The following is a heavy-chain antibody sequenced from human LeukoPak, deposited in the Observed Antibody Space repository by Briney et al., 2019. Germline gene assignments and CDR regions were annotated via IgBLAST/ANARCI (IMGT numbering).Heavy chain of an antibody. V-gene: IGHV1-8*01. CDR2: MNPNSGNT. Sequence: ASVKVSCKASGYTFTSYDINWVRQATGQGLEWMGWMNPNSGNTGYAQKFQGRVTMTSNTSISTAYMELSSLRSDDTAVYYCARDNSIADRGWWFDPWGQGTLVTVSS. CDR1: GYTFTSYD. J-gene: IGHJ5*02. D-gene: IGHD1-20*01. CDR3: ARDNSIADRGWWFDP.